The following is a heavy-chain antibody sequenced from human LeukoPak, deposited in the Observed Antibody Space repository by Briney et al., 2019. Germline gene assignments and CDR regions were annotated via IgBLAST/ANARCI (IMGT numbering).Heavy chain of an antibody. J-gene: IGHJ4*02. D-gene: IGHD6-19*01. Sequence: PGGSLRLSCAASGFTFSSYGMHWVRQAPGKGLEWVAVISYDGSNKYYADSVKGRFTISRDNSKNTLYLQMNSLRAEDTAVYYCAKDQSSGWYRSLVFVHQIGDYWGQGTLVTVSS. CDR3: AKDQSSGWYRSLVFVHQIGDY. CDR1: GFTFSSYG. V-gene: IGHV3-30*18. CDR2: ISYDGSNK.